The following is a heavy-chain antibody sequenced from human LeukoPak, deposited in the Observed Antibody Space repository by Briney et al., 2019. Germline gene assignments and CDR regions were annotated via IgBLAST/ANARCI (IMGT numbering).Heavy chain of an antibody. Sequence: GGSLRLSCAASGFTFSDYNMNWVRQARGKGLEWVSYITNGGSTIHHADSMKGRFTISRDNAKKTLYLQMDSLRAEDTAVYYCARSIGLTGGGVDVWGQRTTVTVSS. CDR2: ITNGGSTI. CDR3: ARSIGLTGGGVDV. D-gene: IGHD3-9*01. J-gene: IGHJ6*02. CDR1: GFTFSDYN. V-gene: IGHV3-11*01.